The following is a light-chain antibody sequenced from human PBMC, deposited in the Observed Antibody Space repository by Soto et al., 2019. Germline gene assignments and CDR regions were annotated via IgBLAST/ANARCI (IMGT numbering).Light chain of an antibody. CDR1: HSVNIY. J-gene: IGKJ4*01. CDR2: DAF. V-gene: IGKV3-11*01. Sequence: EIVFTQSPATLSFSPGERSTLSCSASHSVNIYLAWYQHKPGQAPRLLIYDAFNRATGIAGRFSGSESGTDFTLTISSLEPEDIAAYYCQQRSNWRVTFGGGTKVDTK. CDR3: QQRSNWRVT.